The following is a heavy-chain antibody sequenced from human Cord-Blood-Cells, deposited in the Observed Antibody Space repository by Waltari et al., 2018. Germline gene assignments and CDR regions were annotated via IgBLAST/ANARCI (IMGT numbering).Heavy chain of an antibody. D-gene: IGHD7-27*01. CDR2: ISYDGSNK. J-gene: IGHJ3*02. Sequence: QVQLVESGGGVVQPGRSLRLSCAASGFTFSSYAMHWVRQAPGKGLGLVAVISYDGSNKYYADSVKGRFTISRDNSKNTLYLQMNSLRAEDTAVYYCASQLGMGAFDIWGQGTMVTVSS. V-gene: IGHV3-30-3*01. CDR3: ASQLGMGAFDI. CDR1: GFTFSSYA.